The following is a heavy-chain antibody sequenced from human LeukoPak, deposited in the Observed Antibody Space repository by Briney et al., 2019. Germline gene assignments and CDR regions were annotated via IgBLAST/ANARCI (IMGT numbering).Heavy chain of an antibody. Sequence: ASMKVSCKASGYTFTSYAMHWVRQAPGQRLEWMGWINAGNGNTKYSQKFQGRVTITRDTSASTAYMELSSLRSEDTAVYYCARDGGGNTIFGVVTPWPYYYYGMDVWGQGTTVTVSS. CDR1: GYTFTSYA. CDR3: ARDGGGNTIFGVVTPWPYYYYGMDV. J-gene: IGHJ6*02. CDR2: INAGNGNT. D-gene: IGHD3-3*01. V-gene: IGHV1-3*01.